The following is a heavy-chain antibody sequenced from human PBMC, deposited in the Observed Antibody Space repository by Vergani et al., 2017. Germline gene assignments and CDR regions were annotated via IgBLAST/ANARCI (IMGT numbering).Heavy chain of an antibody. CDR1: CASIRSSNYY. CDR3: ARHSTVEWLVKLGWIDP. D-gene: IGHD6-19*01. CDR2: IYYSGST. Sequence: QLQLQESGPGLVKPSATLSLTCSVSCASIRSSNYYWGWLRQPPGKGLEWIASIYYSGSTYYNPSLKSRVTISVDTSKNQFSLKLSSVTAADTAVYFCARHSTVEWLVKLGWIDPWGQGILVTVSS. V-gene: IGHV4-39*01. J-gene: IGHJ5*02.